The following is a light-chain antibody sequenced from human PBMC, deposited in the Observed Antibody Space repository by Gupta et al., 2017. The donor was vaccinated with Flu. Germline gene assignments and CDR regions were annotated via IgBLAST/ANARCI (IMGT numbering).Light chain of an antibody. CDR2: KAS. J-gene: IGKJ1*01. V-gene: IGKV1-5*03. CDR3: QYLKT. CDR1: QSTSNW. Sequence: MTQFTSTLSASVGDSVTITCRASQSTSNWLAWYQQKPGQATKLLIYKASSLESGVTSRFSGSGSGTEFTLTSSSMQPDDFETYDCQYLKTFGQGTKVEIK.